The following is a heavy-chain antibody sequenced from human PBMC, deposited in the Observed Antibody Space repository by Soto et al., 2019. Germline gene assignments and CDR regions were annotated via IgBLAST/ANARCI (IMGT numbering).Heavy chain of an antibody. Sequence: EVQLVESGGGLVKPGGSLRLSCAASGFTFSSYSMNWVRQAPGKGLEWVSSISSSSSYIYYADSVKGRFTISRDNAKNSLYLQMNSLRVEDTAVYYCAKDSSGYYLGWHWGQGTLVTVSS. CDR2: ISSSSSYI. CDR3: AKDSSGYYLGWH. D-gene: IGHD3-22*01. CDR1: GFTFSSYS. V-gene: IGHV3-21*01. J-gene: IGHJ1*01.